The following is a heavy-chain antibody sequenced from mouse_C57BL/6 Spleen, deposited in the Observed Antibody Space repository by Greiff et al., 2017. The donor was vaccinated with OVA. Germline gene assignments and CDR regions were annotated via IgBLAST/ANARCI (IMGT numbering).Heavy chain of an antibody. CDR1: GFTFSDYG. CDR2: ISSGSSTI. J-gene: IGHJ3*01. D-gene: IGHD2-14*01. Sequence: EVQLVESGGGLVKPGGSLKLSCAASGFTFSDYGMHWVRQAPEKGLEWVAYISSGSSTIYYADPVKGRVTISRDNAKSNVFLKMTSLRSEDTAMYYCARGDRNPAWFAYWGQGTLVTVSA. V-gene: IGHV5-17*01. CDR3: ARGDRNPAWFAY.